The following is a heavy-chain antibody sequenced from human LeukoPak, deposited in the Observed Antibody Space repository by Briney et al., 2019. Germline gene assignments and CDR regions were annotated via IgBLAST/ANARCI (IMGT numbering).Heavy chain of an antibody. Sequence: ASVQVSCKASGYTFTGYYMHWVRQAPGQGLEWMGWINPNSGGTNYAQKFQGRVTMTRDTSINTAYMELSRLRSDDTAVYYCARVSSGWSRPPFDYWGQGTLVTVSS. J-gene: IGHJ4*02. V-gene: IGHV1-2*02. D-gene: IGHD6-19*01. CDR1: GYTFTGYY. CDR3: ARVSSGWSRPPFDY. CDR2: INPNSGGT.